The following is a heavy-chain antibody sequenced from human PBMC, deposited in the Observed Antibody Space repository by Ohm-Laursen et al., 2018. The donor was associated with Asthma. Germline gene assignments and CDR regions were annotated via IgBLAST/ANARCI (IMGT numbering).Heavy chain of an antibody. D-gene: IGHD4-17*01. J-gene: IGHJ4*02. CDR3: ARDPLDYGDYSNPSFDY. CDR1: GFTFRSYA. V-gene: IGHV3-30-3*01. Sequence: SLRLSCAASGFTFRSYAMHWVRQAPGKGLEWVAVGGSYYDGGLKYYADSVKGRFTISRDNSKNTLYLQMNSLRAEDTAVYYCARDPLDYGDYSNPSFDYWGQGTLVTVSS. CDR2: GGSYYDGGLK.